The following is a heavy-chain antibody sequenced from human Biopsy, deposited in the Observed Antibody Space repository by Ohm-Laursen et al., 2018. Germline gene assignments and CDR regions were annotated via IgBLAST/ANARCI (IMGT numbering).Heavy chain of an antibody. V-gene: IGHV1-69*05. CDR1: EGTFSNYG. CDR3: TRDRHYASGSYAGMDV. CDR2: NIPILGTG. D-gene: IGHD3-10*01. J-gene: IGHJ6*02. Sequence: SSVKVSCKAPEGTFSNYGVNWVRQAPGQGLEWLGGNIPILGTGNYAHQFQDRVTVVTDTSTSTAYMELRSLRSDDTAIYYCTRDRHYASGSYAGMDVWGQGTTVTVSS.